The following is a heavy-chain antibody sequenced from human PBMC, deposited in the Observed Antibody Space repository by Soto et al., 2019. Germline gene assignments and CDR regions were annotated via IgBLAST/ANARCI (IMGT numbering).Heavy chain of an antibody. CDR2: IIPILGIA. CDR3: ARDIHSAVRGVIPLTPYYYYGMDV. V-gene: IGHV1-69*04. CDR1: GGTFSSYT. Sequence: GASVKVSCKASGGTFSSYTISWVRQAPGQGLEWMGRIIPILGIANYAQKFQGRVTITADKSTSTAYMELSSLRSEDTAVYYCARDIHSAVRGVIPLTPYYYYGMDVWGQGTTVTVSS. D-gene: IGHD3-10*01. J-gene: IGHJ6*02.